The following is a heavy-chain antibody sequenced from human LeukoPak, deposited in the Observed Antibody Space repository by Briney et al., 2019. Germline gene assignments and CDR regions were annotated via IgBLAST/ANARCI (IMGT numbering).Heavy chain of an antibody. D-gene: IGHD3-10*01. CDR2: ISSSSSYT. CDR3: ARDRYAYGSGSYFDY. J-gene: IGHJ4*02. V-gene: IGHV3-11*06. Sequence: AGRSLRLSCAASGFTFSDYYMSWIRQAPGKGLEWVSYISSSSSYTNYADSVKGRFTISRDNAKNTLYLQMNSLRAEDTAVYYWARDRYAYGSGSYFDYWGQGTLVTVSS. CDR1: GFTFSDYY.